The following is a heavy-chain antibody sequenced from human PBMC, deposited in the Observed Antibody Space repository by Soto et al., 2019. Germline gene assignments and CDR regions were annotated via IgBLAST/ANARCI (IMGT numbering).Heavy chain of an antibody. J-gene: IGHJ6*02. CDR3: ASFAYYYYGMDV. V-gene: IGHV4-30-4*01. Sequence: SETLSLTYTVSGGSISSGDYYWSWIRQPPGKGLGWIGYIYYSGSTYYNPSLKSRVTISVDTSKNQFSLKLSSVTAADTAVYYCASFAYYYYGMDVWGQGTTVTVSS. CDR2: IYYSGST. CDR1: GGSISSGDYY.